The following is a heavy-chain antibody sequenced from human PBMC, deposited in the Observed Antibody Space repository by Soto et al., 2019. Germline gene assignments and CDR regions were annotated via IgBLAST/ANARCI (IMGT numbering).Heavy chain of an antibody. D-gene: IGHD4-4*01. CDR1: GFTFSSHW. V-gene: IGHV3-7*01. Sequence: EVQLVESGGGLVQPGGSLRLSCAASGFTFSSHWMSWVRQAPGKGLEWVANIKHDGSETYYVDSMKGRFTISRDNAKNSLYLQMHSLRAEDTAVYYCARDDYNWARDYWGQGTLVTVSS. J-gene: IGHJ4*02. CDR2: IKHDGSET. CDR3: ARDDYNWARDY.